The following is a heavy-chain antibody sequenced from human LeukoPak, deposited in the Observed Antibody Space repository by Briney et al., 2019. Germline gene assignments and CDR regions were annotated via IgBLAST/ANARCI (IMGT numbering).Heavy chain of an antibody. CDR2: ISSSGSTI. CDR3: ASNGIQRLWWERAPLDY. J-gene: IGHJ4*02. D-gene: IGHD4/OR15-4a*01. V-gene: IGHV3-48*03. CDR1: GFTFSSYE. Sequence: PGGSLRLSCAAPGFTFSSYEMNWVRQAPGKGLEWVSYISSSGSTIYYADSVKGRFTISRDNAKNSLYLQMNSLRAEDTAVYYCASNGIQRLWWERAPLDYWGQGTLVTVSS.